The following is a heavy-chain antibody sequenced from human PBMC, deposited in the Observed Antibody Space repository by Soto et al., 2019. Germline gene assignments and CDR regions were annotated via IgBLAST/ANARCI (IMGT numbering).Heavy chain of an antibody. Sequence: QVHVVQSGAEVEKPGASVTVSCKESGYSFSNYGIAWVRQAPGQGPAWMGWISPYTGRTNYAQNVKGRVVMTTDISTNTVYLELRSLRSDDTAIYYCGRCRTDSYAMDVWGQGTTVTVSS. J-gene: IGHJ6*02. CDR1: GYSFSNYG. V-gene: IGHV1-18*01. CDR3: GRCRTDSYAMDV. CDR2: ISPYTGRT. D-gene: IGHD2-8*02.